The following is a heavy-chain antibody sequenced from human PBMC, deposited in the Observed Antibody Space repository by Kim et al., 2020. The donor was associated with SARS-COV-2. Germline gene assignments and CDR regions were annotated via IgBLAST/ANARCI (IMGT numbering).Heavy chain of an antibody. CDR3: AVAGTRPYYYGMDV. V-gene: IGHV3-21*01. Sequence: GGSLRLSCAASGFTFSSYSMNWVRQAPGKGLEWVSSISSSSSYIYYADSVNGRFTISRDNAKNSLYLQMNSLRAEDTAVYYCAVAGTRPYYYGMDVWGQGTTVTVSS. CDR2: ISSSSSYI. CDR1: GFTFSSYS. J-gene: IGHJ6*02. D-gene: IGHD6-19*01.